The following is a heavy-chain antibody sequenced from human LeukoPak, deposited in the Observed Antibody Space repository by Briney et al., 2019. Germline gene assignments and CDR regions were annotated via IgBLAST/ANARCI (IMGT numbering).Heavy chain of an antibody. CDR1: GGSISTYY. V-gene: IGHV4-59*01. Sequence: PSETLSLTCIVSGGSISTYYWNWIRQPPGKGLEWIGYIYHSGSTNYNPSLQSRVTISVDTSKNQFPLNLNSVTAADTAVYYCARGGAARLHFQNWGQGTLVTVSS. CDR3: ARGGAARLHFQN. D-gene: IGHD6-6*01. CDR2: IYHSGST. J-gene: IGHJ1*01.